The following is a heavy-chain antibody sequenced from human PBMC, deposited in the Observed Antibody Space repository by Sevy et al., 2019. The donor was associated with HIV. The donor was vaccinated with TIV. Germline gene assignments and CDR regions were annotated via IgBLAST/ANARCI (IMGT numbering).Heavy chain of an antibody. J-gene: IGHJ4*02. Sequence: SLKISCAASGFTFSDYYMDWVRQAPGKGLECVGRIRNKANSYTTEFAASVKGRFTISRDDSKNSLYLQMHSLKTDDTAVYYCARVMRRILWWSLDSWGQGTLVTVSS. CDR3: ARVMRRILWWSLDS. CDR2: IRNKANSYTT. D-gene: IGHD2-21*01. CDR1: GFTFSDYY. V-gene: IGHV3-72*01.